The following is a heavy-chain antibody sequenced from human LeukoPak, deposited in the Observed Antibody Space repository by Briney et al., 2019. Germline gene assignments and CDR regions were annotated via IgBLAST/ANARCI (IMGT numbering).Heavy chain of an antibody. D-gene: IGHD2/OR15-2a*01. CDR3: ATDFYRGRQFDY. Sequence: ASVTLSCKVSGNTFTDLSMNWVRQAPAKGLEWMGGFDPENVETIYAQKFQGRVTMTEDTSTATAYMDLSSLRPDDTAVYYCATDFYRGRQFDYWGQGTLVTVSS. J-gene: IGHJ4*02. V-gene: IGHV1-24*01. CDR2: FDPENVET. CDR1: GNTFTDLS.